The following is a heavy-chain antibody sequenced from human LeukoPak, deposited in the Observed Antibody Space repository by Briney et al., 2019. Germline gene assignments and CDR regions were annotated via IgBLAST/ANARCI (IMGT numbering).Heavy chain of an antibody. Sequence: GASVKVSCKASGYTFTGYYMHWVRQAPGQGLEWMGWINPNSGGTNYAQKLQGRVTMTTDTSTSTAYMELRSLRSDDTAVYYCARESGYSSGNMYNWFDPWGQGTLVTVSS. CDR2: INPNSGGT. CDR3: ARESGYSSGNMYNWFDP. V-gene: IGHV1-2*02. D-gene: IGHD6-19*01. CDR1: GYTFTGYY. J-gene: IGHJ5*02.